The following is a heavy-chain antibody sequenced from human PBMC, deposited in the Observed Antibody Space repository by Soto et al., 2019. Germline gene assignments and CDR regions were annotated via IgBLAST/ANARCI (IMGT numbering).Heavy chain of an antibody. J-gene: IGHJ4*02. CDR2: ITGSGDSS. CDR1: GFTFSNCV. D-gene: IGHD5-12*01. CDR3: AKDHVFYEPLEGGQYFDF. Sequence: GGSLRLSCAASGFTFSNCVLSWVRQAPGKGLEWVSAITGSGDSSFYSDSVTGRFTISRDNSKNTLFLQMHSLRVEDSAVYYCAKDHVFYEPLEGGQYFDFWGQGTLVTVSS. V-gene: IGHV3-23*01.